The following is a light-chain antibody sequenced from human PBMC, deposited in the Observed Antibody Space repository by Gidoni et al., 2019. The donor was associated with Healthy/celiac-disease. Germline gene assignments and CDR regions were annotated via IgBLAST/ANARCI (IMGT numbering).Light chain of an antibody. J-gene: IGKJ2*01. CDR1: QGIRND. V-gene: IGKV1-6*01. CDR3: LQDYNYPYT. Sequence: AIQMTQSPSSLSASVGDRVTITCRASQGIRNDLGWYQQKPGKPPKLLIYAASSLQSGVPSRFSGSGSGTDFTLTISSLQPEDFATYYCLQDYNYPYTFXQXTKLEIK. CDR2: AAS.